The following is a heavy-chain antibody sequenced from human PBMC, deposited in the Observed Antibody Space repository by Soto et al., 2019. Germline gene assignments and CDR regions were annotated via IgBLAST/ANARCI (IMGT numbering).Heavy chain of an antibody. J-gene: IGHJ4*02. CDR2: IYYSGST. CDR1: GGSISSGGYY. Sequence: PSETLSLTCTVSGGSISSGGYYWSWIRQHPGKGLEWIGYIYYSGSTYYNPSLKSRVTISVDTSKNQFSLKLSSVTAADTAVYYCARVGTAMVTPEFDYWGQGALVTVSS. V-gene: IGHV4-31*03. CDR3: ARVGTAMVTPEFDY. D-gene: IGHD5-18*01.